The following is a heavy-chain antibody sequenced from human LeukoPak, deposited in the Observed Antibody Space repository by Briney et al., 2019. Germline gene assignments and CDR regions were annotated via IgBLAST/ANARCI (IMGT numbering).Heavy chain of an antibody. D-gene: IGHD5-12*01. CDR3: ARHSHEYSGYGYFDY. CDR1: GGSISSSY. J-gene: IGHJ4*02. V-gene: IGHV4-59*08. CDR2: IYYNGNT. Sequence: SETLSLTCTVSGGSISSSYWSWIRQPPGKGLEWIAYIYYNGNTNYNPSLKSRVTMSVDTSKNQFSLKLRSVTAADTAVYYCARHSHEYSGYGYFDYWGQGTLVTVSS.